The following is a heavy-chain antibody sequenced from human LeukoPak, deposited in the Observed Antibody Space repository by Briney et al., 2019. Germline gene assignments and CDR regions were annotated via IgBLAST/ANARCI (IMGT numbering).Heavy chain of an antibody. CDR3: ARIDMVVPAAGYGMDV. J-gene: IGHJ6*02. Sequence: PGGSLRLSCAASGFTFSRSSMSWVRQAPGKGLEWVANINLDGSETYYVDSVKGRFTISRDNARNSLYLQMNSLRAEDTAVYYCARIDMVVPAAGYGMDVWGQGTTVTVSS. D-gene: IGHD2-2*01. CDR1: GFTFSRSS. CDR2: INLDGSET. V-gene: IGHV3-7*01.